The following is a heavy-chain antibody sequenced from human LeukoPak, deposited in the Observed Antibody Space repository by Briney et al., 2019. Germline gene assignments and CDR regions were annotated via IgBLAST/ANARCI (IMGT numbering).Heavy chain of an antibody. CDR2: IYYSGST. V-gene: IGHV4-59*01. Sequence: SETLSLTCTVSGGSISSYYWSWIRQPPGKGLEWIGYIYYSGSTNHNPSLKSRVTISVDTSKNQFSLKLSSVTAADTAVYYCASSPYCSGGSCYSGAFDIWGQGTMVTVSS. CDR1: GGSISSYY. D-gene: IGHD2-15*01. J-gene: IGHJ3*02. CDR3: ASSPYCSGGSCYSGAFDI.